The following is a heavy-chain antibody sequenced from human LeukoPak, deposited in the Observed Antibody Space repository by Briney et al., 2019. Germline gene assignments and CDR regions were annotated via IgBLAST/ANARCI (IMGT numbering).Heavy chain of an antibody. Sequence: SETLSLTCAVYGGSFSGYYWSWIHQPPGKGLEWIGEINHSGSTNYNPSLKSRVTISVDTSKNQFSLKLSSVTAADTAVYYCARVVGDCSSTSCYNMDVWGKGTTVTVSS. CDR1: GGSFSGYY. CDR2: INHSGST. J-gene: IGHJ6*03. D-gene: IGHD2-2*02. CDR3: ARVVGDCSSTSCYNMDV. V-gene: IGHV4-34*01.